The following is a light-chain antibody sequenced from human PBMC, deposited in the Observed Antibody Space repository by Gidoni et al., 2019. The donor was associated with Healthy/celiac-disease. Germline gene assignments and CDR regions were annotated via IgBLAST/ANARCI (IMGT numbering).Light chain of an antibody. CDR1: SGIIASNY. CDR3: QSYDSSNQWV. CDR2: EDN. Sequence: NFMLTQPHSVSESPGKTVTISCTRSSGIIASNYVQWYQQRPGSSPTTVIYEDNQRPSGVPDRFSGSIDSSSNSASLTISGLKTEDEADYYCQSYDSSNQWVFGGGTKLTVL. J-gene: IGLJ3*02. V-gene: IGLV6-57*01.